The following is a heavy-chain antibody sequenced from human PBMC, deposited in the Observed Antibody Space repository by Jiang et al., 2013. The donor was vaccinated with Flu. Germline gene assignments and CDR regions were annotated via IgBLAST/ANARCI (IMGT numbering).Heavy chain of an antibody. CDR2: IRYDGSHN. D-gene: IGHD6-6*01. J-gene: IGHJ4*02. CDR3: AKDGESSITSRRVWDFDY. V-gene: IGHV3-30*02. Sequence: VQLLESGGGVVQPGGSLRLSCAASGFTFRSYGMHWVRQAPGKGLEWVAFIRYDGSHNYYADSVKGRFTISRENSKNTLSLQMSSLRAEDTAVYYCAKDGESSITSRRVWDFDYWGQGTLVTVSS. CDR1: GFTFRSYG.